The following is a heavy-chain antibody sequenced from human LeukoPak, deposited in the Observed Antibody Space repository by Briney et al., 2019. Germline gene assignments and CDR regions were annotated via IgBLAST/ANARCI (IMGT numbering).Heavy chain of an antibody. D-gene: IGHD2-2*01. CDR3: ARDLGGIVVVPTRRHNWFDP. J-gene: IGHJ5*02. CDR2: ISGSGTKT. CDR1: GFAFPSHG. Sequence: GGSLRLSCVASGFAFPSHGINWVRQAPGRGLEWVSGISGSGTKTYYADSVKGRFTVSRDNAKNSLYLQMNSLRAEDTAVYYCARDLGGIVVVPTRRHNWFDPWGQGTLVTVSS. V-gene: IGHV3-21*04.